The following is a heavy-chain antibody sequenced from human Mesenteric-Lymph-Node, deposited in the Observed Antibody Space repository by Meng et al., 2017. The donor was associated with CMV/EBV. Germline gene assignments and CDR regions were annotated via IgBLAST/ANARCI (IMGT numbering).Heavy chain of an antibody. V-gene: IGHV3-74*01. J-gene: IGHJ4*02. D-gene: IGHD1-26*01. CDR2: IDRDGKTT. Sequence: EMQLEESGGGLVQPGGSLRLYGEASSNWIHWVRQAPGKGLVWVSRIDRDGKTTDYAGSVRGRFTISRDSAKSTGYLQMNSLRAEDTAVYYCVRDFVGPNEYWGPGTLVTVSS. CDR1: SNW. CDR3: VRDFVGPNEY.